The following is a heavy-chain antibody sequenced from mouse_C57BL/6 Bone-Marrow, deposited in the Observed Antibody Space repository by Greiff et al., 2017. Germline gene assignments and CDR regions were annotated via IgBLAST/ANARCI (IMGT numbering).Heavy chain of an antibody. Sequence: VKLQESGPGLVQPSQSLSITCTVSGFSFTSYGVHWVRQSPGKGLEWLGVIWSGGSTDYNAAFISRLSISKNNSKSQVFFKMNSLQADDTAIYYCASLMVKRAMDYWGQGTSVTVSS. CDR2: IWSGGST. V-gene: IGHV2-2*01. CDR1: GFSFTSYG. D-gene: IGHD2-1*01. CDR3: ASLMVKRAMDY. J-gene: IGHJ4*01.